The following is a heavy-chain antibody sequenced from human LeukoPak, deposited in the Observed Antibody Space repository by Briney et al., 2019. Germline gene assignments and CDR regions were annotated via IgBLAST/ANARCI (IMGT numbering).Heavy chain of an antibody. Sequence: SMKVSCKASGVTFSSDTITWVRQAPGQGLEWMGGIIPIFGTTTSAQKFQGRVTITTDESTSTVYMELSSLKSKDTAVYYCARVGGGSNLDYWGQGTLVTVSS. CDR3: ARVGGGSNLDY. CDR2: IIPIFGTT. CDR1: GVTFSSDT. J-gene: IGHJ4*02. D-gene: IGHD3-16*02. V-gene: IGHV1-69*05.